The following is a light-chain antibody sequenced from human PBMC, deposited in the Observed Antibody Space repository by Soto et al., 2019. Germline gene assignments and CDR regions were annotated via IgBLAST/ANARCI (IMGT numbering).Light chain of an antibody. Sequence: EIVMTQSPGTLSLSPGERAPLSCRASQSVSSSYLAWYQQRPGQAPRLLIYGASTRATGIPDRFSGSRSGTDFTLTISRLEPEDVGVYFCQLYGSSRWTFGQGTKVDIK. J-gene: IGKJ1*01. CDR3: QLYGSSRWT. CDR2: GAS. V-gene: IGKV3-20*01. CDR1: QSVSSSY.